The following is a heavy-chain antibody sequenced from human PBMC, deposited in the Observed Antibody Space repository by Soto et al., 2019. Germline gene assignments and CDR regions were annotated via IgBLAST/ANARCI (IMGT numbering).Heavy chain of an antibody. CDR1: EFAFCSYG. V-gene: IGHV3-30*18. D-gene: IGHD2-2*01. J-gene: IGHJ6*02. Sequence: SLTLSCAASEFAFCSYGMHWFRQAPGKGLEWVAVISYDGSNKYYADSVKGRFTISRDNSKNTLYLQMNSLRAEDTAVYYCAKERALVPAESYYYSYGMDVWGQGTTVTVS. CDR2: ISYDGSNK. CDR3: AKERALVPAESYYYSYGMDV.